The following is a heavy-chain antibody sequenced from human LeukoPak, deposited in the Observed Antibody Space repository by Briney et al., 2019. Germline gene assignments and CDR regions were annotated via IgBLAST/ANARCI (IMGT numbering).Heavy chain of an antibody. J-gene: IGHJ5*02. V-gene: IGHV4-39*07. Sequence: NPSETLSLTCTVSGGSISSSTYYWGWIRQPPGTGLEWIGSIYYTGNTYYNPSLKSRVTISVDTSKNQFSLKLSSVTAADTAVYYCARAPLWFGIPFDPWGQGTLVTVSS. CDR1: GGSISSSTYY. CDR2: IYYTGNT. CDR3: ARAPLWFGIPFDP. D-gene: IGHD3-10*01.